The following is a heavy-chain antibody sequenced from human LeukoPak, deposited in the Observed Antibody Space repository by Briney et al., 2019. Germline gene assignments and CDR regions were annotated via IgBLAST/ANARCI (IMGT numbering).Heavy chain of an antibody. V-gene: IGHV6-1*01. CDR1: GDSVSSNSAA. D-gene: IGHD3-22*01. J-gene: IGHJ4*02. Sequence: SQTLSLTCAISGDSVSSNSAAWNWIRQSPSRGLEWLGRTYYRSKWYHDYAVSVKSRITTNADTSKNQFSLHLNSVTPEDTAVYYCARGRYYDSSGYYPHFDFWGQGTLVTVSS. CDR3: ARGRYYDSSGYYPHFDF. CDR2: TYYRSKWYH.